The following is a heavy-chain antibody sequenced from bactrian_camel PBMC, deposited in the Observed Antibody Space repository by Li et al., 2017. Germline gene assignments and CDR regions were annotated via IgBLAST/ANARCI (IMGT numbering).Heavy chain of an antibody. J-gene: IGHJ4*01. Sequence: HVQLVESGGGSVQAGGSLRLSCAVSGYRSRSTYCMGWFRQVLGREREEVAAIDSDGSSVYADSVKGRFTVSRDNAKNTVYLQMNSLKPEDTAVYTVPCSLAGLISWARGPRSPSP. V-gene: IGHV3S9*01. CDR2: IDSDGSS. D-gene: IGHD6*01. CDR1: GYRSRSTYC.